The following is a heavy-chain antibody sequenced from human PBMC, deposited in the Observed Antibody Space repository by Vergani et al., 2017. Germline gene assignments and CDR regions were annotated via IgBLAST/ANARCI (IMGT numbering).Heavy chain of an antibody. J-gene: IGHJ5*02. D-gene: IGHD3-10*01. Sequence: QVTLRESGPALVKPTQTLTLTCTFSGFSLSTSGMCVSWIRQPPGKALEWLARIDWDDDKYYSTSLKTRLTISKDTSKNQVVLTMTNMDPVDTATYYCARXYYGSGIFEGWFDPWGQGTLVTVSS. CDR2: IDWDDDK. V-gene: IGHV2-70*15. CDR3: ARXYYGSGIFEGWFDP. CDR1: GFSLSTSGMC.